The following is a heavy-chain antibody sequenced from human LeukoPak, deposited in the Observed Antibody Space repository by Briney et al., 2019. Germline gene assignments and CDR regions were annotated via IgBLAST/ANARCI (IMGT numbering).Heavy chain of an antibody. CDR2: IYYSGST. CDR1: GGSISIYY. Sequence: SETLSLTCTVSGGSISIYYWSWIRQPPGKGLEWIGYIYYSGSTNYNPSLKSRVTISVDTSKNQFSLKLSSVTAADTAVYYCARDDGEAPYYYGMDVWGQGTTVTVSS. D-gene: IGHD2-21*01. V-gene: IGHV4-59*01. CDR3: ARDDGEAPYYYGMDV. J-gene: IGHJ6*02.